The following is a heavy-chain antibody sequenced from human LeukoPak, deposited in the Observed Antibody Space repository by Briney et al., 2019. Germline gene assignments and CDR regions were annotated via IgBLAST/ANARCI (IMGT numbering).Heavy chain of an antibody. Sequence: ASVKVSCKASGYTFTSYGISWVRQAPGQGLEWMGWVCAYNVNTNYAQKLQGRVTMTTDTSTSTAYMELRSLRSDDTAVYYCARDRDIVVVPAAMAFDYWGQGTLVTVSS. D-gene: IGHD2-2*01. CDR1: GYTFTSYG. J-gene: IGHJ4*02. V-gene: IGHV1-18*01. CDR2: VCAYNVNT. CDR3: ARDRDIVVVPAAMAFDY.